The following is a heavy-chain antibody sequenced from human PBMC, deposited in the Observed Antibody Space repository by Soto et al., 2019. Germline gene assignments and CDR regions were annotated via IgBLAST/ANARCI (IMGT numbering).Heavy chain of an antibody. D-gene: IGHD3-22*01. CDR1: GGSISNRGDC. J-gene: IGHJ4*02. CDR3: ASEVGGSGSGYYYYFDY. CDR2: IYYSGST. Sequence: SSQTLSLTKTVSGGSISNRGDCWSWIRQHPGKGLELIGYIYYSGSTYYNPSLKSRVTISVDTSKNQFSLKLSSVTAADTAVYYCASEVGGSGSGYYYYFDYWGQGTLVTVSS. V-gene: IGHV4-31*02.